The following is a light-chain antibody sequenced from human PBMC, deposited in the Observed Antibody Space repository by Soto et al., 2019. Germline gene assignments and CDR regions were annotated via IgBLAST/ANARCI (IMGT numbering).Light chain of an antibody. CDR3: SSYTSSNTYV. J-gene: IGLJ1*01. Sequence: QPVLTQPPSLSGSPGQSVTISCTGTSSDVGSYNRVSWYQQPPGTAPKLMIYDVGNRPSGVPDRFSVSKSGNTASLTISGLQADDEADYYCSSYTSSNTYVFGTGTKVTV. CDR1: SSDVGSYNR. CDR2: DVG. V-gene: IGLV2-18*02.